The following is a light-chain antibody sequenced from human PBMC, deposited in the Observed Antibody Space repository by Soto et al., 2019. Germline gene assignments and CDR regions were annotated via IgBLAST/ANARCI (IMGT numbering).Light chain of an antibody. CDR2: GAS. J-gene: IGKJ1*01. Sequence: EIVMTQSPATLSVSPGERATLSCRASQSITNNYLAWYQQKPGQAPRLLIYGASSRATGIPDRFSGSGSGTDFTLTISRLEPEDFAVYYCQQYGSSWTFGQGTKVDIK. V-gene: IGKV3-20*01. CDR1: QSITNNY. CDR3: QQYGSSWT.